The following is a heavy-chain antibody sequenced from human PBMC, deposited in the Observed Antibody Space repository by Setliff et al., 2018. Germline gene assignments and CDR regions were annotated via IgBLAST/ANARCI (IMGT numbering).Heavy chain of an antibody. D-gene: IGHD6-6*01. CDR3: AYGDYSSSSIDF. CDR1: GVSISSPKW. CDR2: MYHNGVT. J-gene: IGHJ4*02. V-gene: IGHV4-4*02. Sequence: SETLSLTCDVSGVSISSPKWWTWVRQSPGRGPEWIGEMYHNGVTYYKPSLWGRITISVDKSKNQFSLRLTSVTAADTAVYFCAYGDYSSSSIDFWGQGILGTVSS.